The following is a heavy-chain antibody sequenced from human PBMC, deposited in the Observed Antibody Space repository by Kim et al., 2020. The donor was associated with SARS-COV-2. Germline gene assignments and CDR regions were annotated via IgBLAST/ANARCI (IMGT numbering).Heavy chain of an antibody. V-gene: IGHV1-3*01. J-gene: IGHJ4*02. Sequence: FKDRVTMTRDTSASTAYMELSSLRSEDTAVYYCARVHRYCSGGSCFHFDYWGQGTLVTVSS. CDR3: ARVHRYCSGGSCFHFDY. D-gene: IGHD2-15*01.